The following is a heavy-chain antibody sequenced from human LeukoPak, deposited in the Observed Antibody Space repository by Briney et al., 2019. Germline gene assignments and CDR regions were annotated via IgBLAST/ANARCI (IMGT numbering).Heavy chain of an antibody. CDR3: ARGATVEYFDH. V-gene: IGHV4-31*03. Sequence: SQTLSLTCTVSGGSISSGGYYWSWIRQHPGKGLEWIEYIYDSENTHYISSLKSRVTISVDTSKNQFSLKLSSVTAADTAVYYCARGATVEYFDHWGQGTLVTVSS. J-gene: IGHJ4*02. CDR1: GGSISSGGYY. CDR2: IYDSENT. D-gene: IGHD1-26*01.